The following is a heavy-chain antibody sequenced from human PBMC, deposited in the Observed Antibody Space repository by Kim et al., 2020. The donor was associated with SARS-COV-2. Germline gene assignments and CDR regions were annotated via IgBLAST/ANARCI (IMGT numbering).Heavy chain of an antibody. CDR2: ISGSGYNT. V-gene: IGHV3-23*01. D-gene: IGHD6-6*01. J-gene: IGHJ6*02. Sequence: GGSLKISCAGSGFTFSTYAMSWVRQAPGKGLEWVSAISGSGYNTYYADSVKGRFTISRDNSKNMMYLQMSSLRAEDTAVYYCATRGSNSDYYYHSMDVWGQGTTVTVSS. CDR1: GFTFSTYA. CDR3: ATRGSNSDYYYHSMDV.